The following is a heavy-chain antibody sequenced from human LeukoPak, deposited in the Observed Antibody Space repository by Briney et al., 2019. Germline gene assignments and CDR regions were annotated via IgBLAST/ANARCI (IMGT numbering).Heavy chain of an antibody. Sequence: PGGSLRLSCAASGFTFSNYGMYWVRQAPGKGLEWVSFIRYDGSNKYYADSVKGRFTISRDNSKNTLYVQMNSLRAEDTAVYSCAKPEYCGGDCYSRGAFHIWGQGTMVTVSS. CDR1: GFTFSNYG. CDR3: AKPEYCGGDCYSRGAFHI. J-gene: IGHJ3*02. D-gene: IGHD2-21*02. V-gene: IGHV3-30*02. CDR2: IRYDGSNK.